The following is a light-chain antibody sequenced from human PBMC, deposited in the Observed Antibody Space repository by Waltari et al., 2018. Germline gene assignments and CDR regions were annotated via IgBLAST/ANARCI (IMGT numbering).Light chain of an antibody. CDR1: SSDIGYSIY. V-gene: IGLV2-14*03. Sequence: QSALTQPASVSGSPGQSITISCPGTSSDIGYSIYVSWYQQHPGKAPKLMIYDVSNRPSGVSNRFSGSKSGNTASLTISGLQAEDEADYYCSSYTTSSTVVFGGGTKLTVL. CDR2: DVS. J-gene: IGLJ2*01. CDR3: SSYTTSSTVV.